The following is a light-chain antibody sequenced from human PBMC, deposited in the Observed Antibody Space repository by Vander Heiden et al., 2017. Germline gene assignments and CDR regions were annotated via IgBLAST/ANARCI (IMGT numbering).Light chain of an antibody. V-gene: IGKV1-39*01. CDR2: AAS. J-gene: IGKJ3*01. CDR1: QSISSY. Sequence: DIQMTQSPSSLSASVGDRVTITCRASQSISSYLNWYQQKPGKAPKLLIYAASSLQSGVPSRFSGSASGTDFTLTISILQPEDFTTYYCQRSYTTPLTFGHGTKVDIK. CDR3: QRSYTTPLT.